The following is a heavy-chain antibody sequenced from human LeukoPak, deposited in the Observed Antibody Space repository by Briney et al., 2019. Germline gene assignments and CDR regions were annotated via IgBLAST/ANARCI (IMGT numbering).Heavy chain of an antibody. CDR1: GFTFSTYA. J-gene: IGHJ6*02. CDR3: ARGPPRSMDV. V-gene: IGHV3-21*01. Sequence: GGSLRLSCAASGFTFSTYAIHWVRQAPGKGLEWVSSISSSSTYIYYADSVKGRFTISRDNAKNSLYLQMNSLRAEDTAVYYCARGPPRSMDVWGQGTTVTVSS. CDR2: ISSSSTYI.